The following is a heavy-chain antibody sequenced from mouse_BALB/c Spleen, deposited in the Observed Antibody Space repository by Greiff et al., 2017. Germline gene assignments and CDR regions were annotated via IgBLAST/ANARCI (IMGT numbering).Heavy chain of an antibody. CDR2: ISSGSSTI. Sequence: DVHLVESGGGLVQPGGSRKLSCAASGFTFSSFGMHWVRQAPEKGLEWVAYISSGSSTIYYADTVKGRFTISRDNPKNTLFLQMTSLRSEDTAMYYCAMYGNYAMDYWGQGTSVTVSS. CDR1: GFTFSSFG. J-gene: IGHJ4*01. D-gene: IGHD2-10*02. CDR3: AMYGNYAMDY. V-gene: IGHV5-17*02.